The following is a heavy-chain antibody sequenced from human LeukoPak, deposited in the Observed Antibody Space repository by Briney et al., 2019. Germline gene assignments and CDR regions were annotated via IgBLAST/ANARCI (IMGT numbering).Heavy chain of an antibody. J-gene: IGHJ6*02. V-gene: IGHV4-34*01. Sequence: SETLSLTCAVYGGSFSGYYWSWIRQPPGKGREWIGEINHSGSTNYNPSLKSRVTISVDTSKNQFSLRLSSVTAADTAVYYCAGERRSIFGVVTPRRGLDVWGQGTTVTVSS. CDR1: GGSFSGYY. CDR3: AGERRSIFGVVTPRRGLDV. CDR2: INHSGST. D-gene: IGHD3-3*01.